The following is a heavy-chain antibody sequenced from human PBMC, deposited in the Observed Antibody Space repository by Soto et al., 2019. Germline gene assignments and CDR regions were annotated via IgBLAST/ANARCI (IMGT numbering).Heavy chain of an antibody. D-gene: IGHD5-12*01. V-gene: IGHV4-4*02. CDR3: TKNSAYALDY. J-gene: IGHJ4*02. CDR2: IHHSGGT. Sequence: QVQLQESGPGLVKPSGTLSLSCAVSGGSVSNNNWWSWVRQSPGNGLEWIGEIHHSGGTSYNPSLESRATLSVDKSKNELYLRLNYVTAADTAEYYCTKNSAYALDYWGLGILVTVSS. CDR1: GGSVSNNNW.